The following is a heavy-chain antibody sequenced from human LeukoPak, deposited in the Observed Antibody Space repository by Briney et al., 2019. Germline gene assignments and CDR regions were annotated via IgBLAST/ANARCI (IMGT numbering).Heavy chain of an antibody. CDR2: ISGSGSST. CDR3: AKRGIVGYYGSGSYYSKLDY. V-gene: IGHV3-23*01. CDR1: GFTFSSYA. Sequence: GGSLRLSCAASGFTFSSYAMSWVRRAPWKGLEWVSAISGSGSSTYYADSVKGRFTISRDNSKSTLYLQMNSLRAEDTAVYYCAKRGIVGYYGSGSYYSKLDYWGQGTLVTVSS. D-gene: IGHD3-10*01. J-gene: IGHJ4*02.